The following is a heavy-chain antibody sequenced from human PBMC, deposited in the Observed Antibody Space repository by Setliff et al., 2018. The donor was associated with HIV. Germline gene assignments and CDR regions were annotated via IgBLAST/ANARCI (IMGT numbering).Heavy chain of an antibody. CDR3: ARGARLLAAYRDRWDYYYMGV. Sequence: PSETLSLTCTVSGGSISSYSWSWIRQPPGKGLEWIGYIYTSGSTNYNPSLKSRVTISVDTSRNQFSLKVNSVTAADTAVYYCARGARLLAAYRDRWDYYYMGVWGKGTTVTVSS. CDR1: GGSISSYS. CDR2: IYTSGST. D-gene: IGHD1-26*01. V-gene: IGHV4-4*08. J-gene: IGHJ6*03.